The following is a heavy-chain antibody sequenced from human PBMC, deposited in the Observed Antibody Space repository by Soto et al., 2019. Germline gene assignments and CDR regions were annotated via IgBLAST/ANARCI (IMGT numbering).Heavy chain of an antibody. CDR1: GGSFSGYY. V-gene: IGHV4-34*01. J-gene: IGHJ4*02. CDR2: INHSGST. CDR3: AREDNDFWGHPGPG. Sequence: SEALSLTCAVYGGSFSGYYWSWIRQPPGKGLEGIGEINHSGSTNYNPSLKNRVTISVDTSKNQFSLKLSSVTAADTAVYYCAREDNDFWGHPGPGWGQGTLVTVSS. D-gene: IGHD3-3*01.